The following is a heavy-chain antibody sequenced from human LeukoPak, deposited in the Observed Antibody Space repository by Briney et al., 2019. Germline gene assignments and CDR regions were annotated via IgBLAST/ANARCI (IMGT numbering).Heavy chain of an antibody. D-gene: IGHD3-16*02. V-gene: IGHV4-59*01. Sequence: SETLSLTCAVSGGSISGSYWSWIRQPPGKGLEWIGYVYYRGSTNYNPSLKSRVTISIGTSKSHFSLKLTSVTAADTAVYYCARGETFGGVIVPFDYWGQGTLVTVSS. CDR1: GGSISGSY. J-gene: IGHJ4*02. CDR2: VYYRGST. CDR3: ARGETFGGVIVPFDY.